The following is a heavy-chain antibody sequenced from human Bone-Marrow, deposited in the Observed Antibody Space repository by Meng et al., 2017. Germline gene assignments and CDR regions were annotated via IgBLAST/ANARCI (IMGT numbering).Heavy chain of an antibody. CDR2: IKSGGNTK. V-gene: IGHV3-48*03. CDR1: GFTFSSYE. J-gene: IGHJ6*02. Sequence: GESLKISCAASGFTFSSYEMDWVRQAPGKGLEWIANIKSGGNTKFYADSVKGRFTISRDNSKNTLYLQMNSLRAEDTAVYYCARDSSYYYYGMDVWGQGTTVTVSS. D-gene: IGHD6-13*01. CDR3: ARDSSYYYYGMDV.